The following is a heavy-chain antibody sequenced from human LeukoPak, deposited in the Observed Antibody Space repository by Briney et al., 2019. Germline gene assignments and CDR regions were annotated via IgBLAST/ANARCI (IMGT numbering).Heavy chain of an antibody. J-gene: IGHJ4*02. CDR2: INPNSGGT. CDR3: ASPITAAGTAGFDY. D-gene: IGHD6-13*01. Sequence: GSVNESCKASGYTFTDYYLHWVRQAPGQGLEWMGWINPNSGGTNYAQKFQGRVTMTRDTSVSTAYMELSRLRSDDTAVYYCASPITAAGTAGFDYWGQGPLVIVS. CDR1: GYTFTDYY. V-gene: IGHV1-2*02.